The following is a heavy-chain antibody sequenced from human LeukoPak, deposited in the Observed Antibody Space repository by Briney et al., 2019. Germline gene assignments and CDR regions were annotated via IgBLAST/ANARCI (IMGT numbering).Heavy chain of an antibody. V-gene: IGHV3-48*03. CDR3: ANENYYDSSGYSPGPLSYMDV. D-gene: IGHD3-22*01. Sequence: PGGSLRLSCAASGFTFSSYEMNWVRQAPGKGLEWVSYISSSGSTIYYADSVKGRFTISRDNAKNSLYLQMNSLRAEDTAVYYCANENYYDSSGYSPGPLSYMDVWGKGTTVTVSS. CDR2: ISSSGSTI. CDR1: GFTFSSYE. J-gene: IGHJ6*03.